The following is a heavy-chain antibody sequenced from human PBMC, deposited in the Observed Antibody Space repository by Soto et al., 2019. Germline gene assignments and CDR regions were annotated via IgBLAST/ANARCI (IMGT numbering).Heavy chain of an antibody. CDR2: IIPILGIA. V-gene: IGHV1-69*08. CDR3: ARDQGRDSGYDFDY. Sequence: QVQLVQSGAEVKKPGSSVKVSCKASGGTFSSYTISWVRQAPGQGLEWMGRIIPILGIANYAQKFRGRVTITADKSTSTAYMELSSLRSEDTAVYYCARDQGRDSGYDFDYWGQGTLVTVSS. CDR1: GGTFSSYT. D-gene: IGHD5-12*01. J-gene: IGHJ4*02.